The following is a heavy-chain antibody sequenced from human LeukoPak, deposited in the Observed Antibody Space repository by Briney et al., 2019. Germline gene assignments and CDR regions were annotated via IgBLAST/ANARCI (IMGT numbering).Heavy chain of an antibody. CDR3: AKGPSGSYYGFDM. Sequence: GGSLRLSCAASGFTFSSYVMSWVRQAPGKGLEWVSAISGSGGSTYFPDSVKGRFTISRDNSKNTLHLQMNSLRAEDTALYYCAKGPSGSYYGFDMWGQGTMVTASS. V-gene: IGHV3-23*01. J-gene: IGHJ3*02. CDR1: GFTFSSYV. CDR2: ISGSGGST. D-gene: IGHD3-10*01.